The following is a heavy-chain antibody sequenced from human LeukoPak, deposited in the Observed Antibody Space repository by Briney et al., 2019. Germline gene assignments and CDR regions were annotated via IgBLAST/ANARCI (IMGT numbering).Heavy chain of an antibody. CDR3: ARGGGLDV. CDR1: GFTFSSYW. D-gene: IGHD3-16*01. CDR2: INHNGNVN. J-gene: IGHJ6*02. V-gene: IGHV3-7*03. Sequence: GGSLRLSCAASGFTFSSYWMNWARQAPGKGLEWVVSINHNGNVNYYVDSVKGRITISRDNAKNSLYLQMSNLRAEDTAVYFCARGGGLDVWGQGATVTVSS.